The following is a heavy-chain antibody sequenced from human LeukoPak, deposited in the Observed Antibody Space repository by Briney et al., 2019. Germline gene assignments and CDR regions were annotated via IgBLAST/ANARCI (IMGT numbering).Heavy chain of an antibody. V-gene: IGHV4-4*09. J-gene: IGHJ6*03. CDR2: IYTSGST. CDR3: SSSSRRYYYYYYMDV. Sequence: SETLSLTCTVSGGSISSYYWSWIRQPPGKGLEWIGYIYTSGSTNYNPSLKSRVTISVDTSKNQFSLKLSSVTAADTAVYYCSSSSRRYYYYYYMDVWGKGTTVTVSS. CDR1: GGSISSYY.